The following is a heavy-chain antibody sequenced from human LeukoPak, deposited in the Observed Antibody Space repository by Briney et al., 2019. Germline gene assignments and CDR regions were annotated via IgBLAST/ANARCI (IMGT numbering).Heavy chain of an antibody. J-gene: IGHJ4*02. CDR2: ISYDGSNK. CDR3: VKEKRYGGYYGY. CDR1: GFTFSSYG. D-gene: IGHD5-12*01. Sequence: GGSLRLSCAASGFTFSSYGMHWVRQAPGKGLEWVAVISYDGSNKYYADSVKGRFTISRDNSKNTLYLQMSSLRAEDTAVYYCVKEKRYGGYYGYWGQGTLVTVSS. V-gene: IGHV3-30*18.